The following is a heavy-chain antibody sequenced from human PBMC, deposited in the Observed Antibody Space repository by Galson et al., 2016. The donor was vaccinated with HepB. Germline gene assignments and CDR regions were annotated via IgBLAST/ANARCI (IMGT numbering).Heavy chain of an antibody. Sequence: SLRLSCAASGFTFSSYAMSWVRQAPGKGLEWVSVLRGSGDRPYYADSVKGRFTMSRDNAKKSVYLQINSLTTEDTGVYYCASGASVLGDHWGQGASVTVSA. CDR1: GFTFSSYA. J-gene: IGHJ4*02. CDR2: LRGSGDRP. D-gene: IGHD3-10*01. V-gene: IGHV3-23*01. CDR3: ASGASVLGDH.